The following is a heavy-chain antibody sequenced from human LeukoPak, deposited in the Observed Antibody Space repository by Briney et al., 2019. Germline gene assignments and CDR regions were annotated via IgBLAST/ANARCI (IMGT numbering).Heavy chain of an antibody. V-gene: IGHV3-30*02. CDR3: AKEIIAVAGPGDY. D-gene: IGHD6-19*01. Sequence: RGSLRLPCAASGFTFSSYGMHWVRQAPGKGLEGVAFIRYDGSNKYYADSVKGGFTISRDNSKNTLYLQMNSLRAEDTAVYYCAKEIIAVAGPGDYWGQGTLVTVSS. J-gene: IGHJ4*02. CDR1: GFTFSSYG. CDR2: IRYDGSNK.